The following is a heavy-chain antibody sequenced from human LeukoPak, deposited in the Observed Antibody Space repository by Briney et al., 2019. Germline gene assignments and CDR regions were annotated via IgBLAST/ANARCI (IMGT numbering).Heavy chain of an antibody. Sequence: GGSLRLSCAASGFTFNIYGMTWVRQSPGRGLEWDSGIGGGGGSTYYADSVKGRFIISRDNSKNTRYLQMNSLRVEDTAVYYCAKGSGYSAYDHIDYWGQGTLVTVSS. CDR3: AKGSGYSAYDHIDY. J-gene: IGHJ4*02. CDR2: IGGGGGST. D-gene: IGHD5-12*01. V-gene: IGHV3-23*01. CDR1: GFTFNIYG.